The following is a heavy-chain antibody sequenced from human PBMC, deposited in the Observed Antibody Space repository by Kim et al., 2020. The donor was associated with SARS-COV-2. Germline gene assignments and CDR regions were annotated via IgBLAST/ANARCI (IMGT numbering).Heavy chain of an antibody. CDR2: IYYSGST. V-gene: IGHV4-61*01. Sequence: SETLSLTCTVSGGSVSSGSYYWSWIRQPPGKGLEWIGYIYYSGSTNYNPSLKSRVTISVDTSKNQFSLKLSSVTAADTAVYYCARGPLWFGAFDIWGQGTMVTVSS. J-gene: IGHJ3*02. CDR1: GGSVSSGSYY. D-gene: IGHD3-10*01. CDR3: ARGPLWFGAFDI.